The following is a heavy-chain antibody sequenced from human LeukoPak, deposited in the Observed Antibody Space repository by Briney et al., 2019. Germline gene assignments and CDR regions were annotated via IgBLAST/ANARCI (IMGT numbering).Heavy chain of an antibody. CDR3: AKDMAVIYSSSWFDY. CDR2: IDSGGST. D-gene: IGHD6-13*01. V-gene: IGHV3-53*01. CDR1: GFTFSSYE. J-gene: IGHJ4*02. Sequence: GGSLRLSCAASGFTFSSYEMNWVRQAPGKGLEWVSVIDSGGSTYYAESVKGRFTISRDNSKNTLYLQMNTLAAEDTALYYCAKDMAVIYSSSWFDYWGQGTLVTVSS.